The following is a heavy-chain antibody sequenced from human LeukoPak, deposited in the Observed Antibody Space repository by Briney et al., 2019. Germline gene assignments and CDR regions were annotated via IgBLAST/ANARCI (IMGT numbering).Heavy chain of an antibody. V-gene: IGHV3-23*01. CDR2: ISGSDDST. J-gene: IGHJ5*02. CDR3: AKDWSYGYPNWFDP. D-gene: IGHD5-18*01. CDR1: GFTFRNYA. Sequence: GGSLRLSCAVSGFTFRNYAMSWVRQAPGKGLEWVSGISGSDDSTYYADSVKGRFTISRDNSKNTLYLQMNSLRAEDTAAYYCAKDWSYGYPNWFDPWGQGTLVTVSS.